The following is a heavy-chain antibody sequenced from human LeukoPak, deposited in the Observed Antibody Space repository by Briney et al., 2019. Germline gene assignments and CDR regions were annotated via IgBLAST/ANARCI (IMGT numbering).Heavy chain of an antibody. J-gene: IGHJ4*02. V-gene: IGHV3-48*03. CDR3: AREGNYYDSSGYYYGFDY. D-gene: IGHD3-22*01. Sequence: GGSLRLSCAASGFTFGSYEMNWVRQAPGKGLEWVSYISSSGSTIYYADSVKGRFTISRDNAKNSLYLQMNSLRAEDTAVYYCAREGNYYDSSGYYYGFDYWGQGTLVTVSS. CDR1: GFTFGSYE. CDR2: ISSSGSTI.